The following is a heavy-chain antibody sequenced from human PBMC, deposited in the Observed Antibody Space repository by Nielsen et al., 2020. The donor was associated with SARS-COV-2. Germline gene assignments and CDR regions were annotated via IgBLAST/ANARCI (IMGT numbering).Heavy chain of an antibody. J-gene: IGHJ4*02. CDR2: ISSSSSYT. V-gene: IGHV3-11*05. Sequence: GGPLRPSCSASGFPFSDYYMSWLRQAPGKGLDWVSYISSSSSYTNYADSVKGRFTISRDNAKNSLYLKMNSLRAEDTAVYYCAREEAGLDYWGQGTLVTVSS. CDR1: GFPFSDYY. D-gene: IGHD6-13*01. CDR3: AREEAGLDY.